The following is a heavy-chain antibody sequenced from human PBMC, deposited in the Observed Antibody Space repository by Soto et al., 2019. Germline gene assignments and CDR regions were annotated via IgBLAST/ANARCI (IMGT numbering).Heavy chain of an antibody. CDR1: GYTFTSYD. J-gene: IGHJ4*02. Sequence: QVQLVQSGAEVKKPGASVKVSCKASGYTFTSYDINWVRQATRQGLEWMGWMNPNSGNTGYAQKFQGRVTMPRNTSISTAYMELSSLSSEATVVYYCAREMSGHTDYLRQGTPVTVSS. D-gene: IGHD3-3*01. CDR3: AREMSGHTDY. V-gene: IGHV1-8*01. CDR2: MNPNSGNT.